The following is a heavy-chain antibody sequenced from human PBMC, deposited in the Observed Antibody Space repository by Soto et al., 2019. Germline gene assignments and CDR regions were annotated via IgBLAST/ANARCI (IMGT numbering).Heavy chain of an antibody. J-gene: IGHJ3*02. Sequence: GASVKVSCKGSGGTFSSYSISWVLQAPGQGLEWMGGIIPIFGTANYAQKFQGRVTITADKSTSTAYMELSSLRSEDTAVYYCASSEIVVVVAATPGAFDIWGQGTMVTVSS. D-gene: IGHD2-15*01. CDR1: GGTFSSYS. CDR3: ASSEIVVVVAATPGAFDI. CDR2: IIPIFGTA. V-gene: IGHV1-69*06.